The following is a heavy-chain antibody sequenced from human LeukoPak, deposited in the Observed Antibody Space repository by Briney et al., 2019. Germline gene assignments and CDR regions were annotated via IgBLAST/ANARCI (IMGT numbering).Heavy chain of an antibody. J-gene: IGHJ2*01. CDR1: GGSLSSFY. CDR2: IYTSGRT. CDR3: AREARGWYFDL. Sequence: PETLSLTRAVSGGSLSSFYWSWIREPAGKGLEWIGRIYTSGRTNSTPSLTSRVTMSVYTSKNQFSLKLSSVTAADTSVYYCAREARGWYFDLWGRGTLVTVSS. V-gene: IGHV4-4*07. D-gene: IGHD3-10*01.